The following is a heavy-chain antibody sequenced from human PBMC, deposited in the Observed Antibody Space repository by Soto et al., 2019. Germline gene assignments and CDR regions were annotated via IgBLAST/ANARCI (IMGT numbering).Heavy chain of an antibody. CDR3: ARGFIAVAGTMIDY. CDR2: INAGNGNT. J-gene: IGHJ4*02. V-gene: IGHV1-3*01. D-gene: IGHD6-19*01. Sequence: ASVKVSCKACGYTFTSYAMHWVRQAPGQRLEWMGWINAGNGNTKYSQKFQGRVTITRDTSASTAYMELSSLRSEDTAVYYCARGFIAVAGTMIDYWGQGTLVTVSS. CDR1: GYTFTSYA.